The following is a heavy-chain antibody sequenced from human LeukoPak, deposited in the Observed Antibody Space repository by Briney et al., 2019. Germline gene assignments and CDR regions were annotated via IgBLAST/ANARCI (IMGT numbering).Heavy chain of an antibody. CDR3: ARDYRSGWSYYYGVDV. J-gene: IGHJ6*02. CDR1: GGSISSSNW. D-gene: IGHD6-19*01. CDR2: IYHSGST. Sequence: SETLSLTCAVSGGSISSSNWWSWVRQPPGKGLEWIGEIYHSGSTNYNPSLKSRVTISVDKSKNQFSLKLSSVTAADTAVYYCARDYRSGWSYYYGVDVWGQGTTVTVSS. V-gene: IGHV4-4*02.